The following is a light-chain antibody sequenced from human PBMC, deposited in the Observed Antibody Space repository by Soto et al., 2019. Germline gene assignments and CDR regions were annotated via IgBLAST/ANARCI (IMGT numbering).Light chain of an antibody. J-gene: IGLJ2*01. Sequence: QSVLTQPPSASGTPGQRVTISCSGSSSNIGSNTVNWYQQLPGSAPKLLMYSTNQRPSGVPDRFSGSKSGTSASLAIIGLQSEDEADYYCAAWDGSLNVVLFGGGTKVTVL. CDR2: STN. CDR1: SSNIGSNT. V-gene: IGLV1-44*01. CDR3: AAWDGSLNVVL.